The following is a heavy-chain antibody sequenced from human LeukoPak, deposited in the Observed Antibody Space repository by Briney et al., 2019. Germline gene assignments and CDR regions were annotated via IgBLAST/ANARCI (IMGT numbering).Heavy chain of an antibody. Sequence: SSETLSLTCTVSSGSISGDTYYWGWIRQPPGKGLEWIGSIYYRGTTYYNPSLKSRVTISVDTTKNQFSLMLNSVTAADTAVYYCAGRRSGYSYDYWGQGTLVTVSS. V-gene: IGHV4-39*01. CDR2: IYYRGTT. CDR3: AGRRSGYSYDY. D-gene: IGHD5-18*01. CDR1: SGSISGDTYY. J-gene: IGHJ4*02.